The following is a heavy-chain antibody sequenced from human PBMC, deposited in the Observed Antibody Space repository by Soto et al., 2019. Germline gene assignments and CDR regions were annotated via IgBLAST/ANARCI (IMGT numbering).Heavy chain of an antibody. D-gene: IGHD3-10*01. Sequence: QTLSLTSAISGDSVSSNSAACNLIRQSPSRGLEWLGRTYYRSKWYNDYAVSVKSRITINPDTSKNQFSLQLNSVTPEDTAVYYCARVHGSGSYILRAFDIWGQGTMVTVSS. V-gene: IGHV6-1*01. CDR3: ARVHGSGSYILRAFDI. CDR1: GDSVSSNSAA. CDR2: TYYRSKWYN. J-gene: IGHJ3*02.